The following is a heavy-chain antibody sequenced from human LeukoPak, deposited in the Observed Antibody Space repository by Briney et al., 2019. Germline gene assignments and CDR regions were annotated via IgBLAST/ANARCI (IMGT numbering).Heavy chain of an antibody. J-gene: IGHJ6*02. CDR3: ARHSYYYGSGSYGMDV. Sequence: GESLKISCKGSGFSFDTYWIGWVRQMPGKGLEWMGMIFPADSDTRYSPSFQGQVTISADKSISTAYLQWSSLKASDTAMYYCARHSYYYGSGSYGMDVWGQGTTVTVSS. CDR1: GFSFDTYW. V-gene: IGHV5-51*01. D-gene: IGHD3-10*01. CDR2: IFPADSDT.